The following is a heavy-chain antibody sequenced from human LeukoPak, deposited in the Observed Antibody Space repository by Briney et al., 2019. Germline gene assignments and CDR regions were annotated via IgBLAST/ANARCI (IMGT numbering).Heavy chain of an antibody. CDR2: INHSGST. J-gene: IGHJ4*02. CDR1: GGSFSGYY. CDR3: ARYGDYPVTPPDY. Sequence: PSETLSLTCAVYGGSFSGYYWSWIRQPPGKGLEWVGEINHSGSTNYNPSLKSRVTISVDTSKNQFSLKLSSVTAADTAVYYCARYGDYPVTPPDYWGQGTLVTVSS. D-gene: IGHD4-17*01. V-gene: IGHV4-34*01.